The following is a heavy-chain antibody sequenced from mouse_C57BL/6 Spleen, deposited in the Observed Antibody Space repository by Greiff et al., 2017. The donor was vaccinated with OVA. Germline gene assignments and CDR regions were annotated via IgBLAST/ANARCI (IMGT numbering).Heavy chain of an antibody. CDR1: GYTFTSYG. V-gene: IGHV1-81*01. D-gene: IGHD2-10*02. CDR3: ARVWEAWFAY. J-gene: IGHJ3*01. Sequence: QVQLQQSGAELVRPGASVKLSCKASGYTFTSYGISWVKQSTGQGLEWIGEIYPRSGNTYYNEKFKGKATLTADKSSSTAYMELRSLTSEDSAVYFWARVWEAWFAYWGQRTLVPVSA. CDR2: IYPRSGNT.